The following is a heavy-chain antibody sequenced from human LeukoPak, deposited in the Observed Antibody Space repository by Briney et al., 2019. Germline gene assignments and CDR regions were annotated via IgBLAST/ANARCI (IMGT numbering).Heavy chain of an antibody. Sequence: GGSLRLSCAASGFTFSSYAMHWVRQAPGKGLEWVAVISYDGSNKYYADSVKGRFTISRDNAKNTLYLQMNSLRAEDTAVYYCVREGGELGEPTLSNFDYWGQGTLVTVSS. CDR3: VREGGELGEPTLSNFDY. V-gene: IGHV3-30*04. J-gene: IGHJ4*02. CDR1: GFTFSSYA. CDR2: ISYDGSNK. D-gene: IGHD3-16*01.